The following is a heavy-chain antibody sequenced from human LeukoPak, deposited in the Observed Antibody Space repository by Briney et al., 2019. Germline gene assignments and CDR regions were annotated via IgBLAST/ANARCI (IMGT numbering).Heavy chain of an antibody. CDR3: VKPLGSSGYGYFFDY. J-gene: IGHJ4*02. CDR1: GFTFSSYA. D-gene: IGHD5-12*01. CDR2: IVSNAGST. V-gene: IGHV3-64D*06. Sequence: GGSLRLSCSASGFTFSSYAMHWVRQAPGKGLEYVSAIVSNAGSTYYADSVKGRFTISRDNSKNTLYLRMSSLRAEDTAVYYCVKPLGSSGYGYFFDYWGQGTLVTVSS.